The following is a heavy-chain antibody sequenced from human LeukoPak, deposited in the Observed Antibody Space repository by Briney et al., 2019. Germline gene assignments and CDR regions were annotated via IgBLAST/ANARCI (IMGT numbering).Heavy chain of an antibody. CDR3: AKTLHSGSWSNFDY. J-gene: IGHJ4*02. CDR1: GFTFSSYA. D-gene: IGHD6-13*01. CDR2: ISYDGSNK. Sequence: GGSLRLSCAASGFTFSSYAMHWVRQAPGKGLEWVAVISYDGSNKYYADSVKGRFTISRDNSKNTLYLQMNSLRAEDTAVYYCAKTLHSGSWSNFDYWGQGTLVTVSS. V-gene: IGHV3-30-3*02.